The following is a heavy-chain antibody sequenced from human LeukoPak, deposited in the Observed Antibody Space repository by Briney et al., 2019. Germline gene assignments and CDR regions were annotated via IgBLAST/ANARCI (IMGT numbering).Heavy chain of an antibody. D-gene: IGHD4-17*01. V-gene: IGHV4-39*07. Sequence: PSETLSLTCAVSGGFMSSYYWWGWVRPPPGKGLERIGSYYYSGNTYYNSSLKSRVTISVDTSKNQFSLKLSTVTAADTAIYYCTREYGFMTTVFHAFDIWGQGTMVTVSS. CDR2: YYYSGNT. CDR1: GGFMSSYYW. J-gene: IGHJ3*02. CDR3: TREYGFMTTVFHAFDI.